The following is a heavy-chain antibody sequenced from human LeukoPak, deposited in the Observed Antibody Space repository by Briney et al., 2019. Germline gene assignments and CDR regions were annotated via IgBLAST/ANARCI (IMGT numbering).Heavy chain of an antibody. CDR1: GFTFSSYG. Sequence: GGSLRLSCSASGFTFSSYGMHWVRQAPGKGLEWVAVISYDGSNKYYADSVKGRFTISRDNSKNTLYLQMNSLRAEDTAVYYCAKDRVWYYDSSGYCFDYWGQGTLVTVSS. CDR2: ISYDGSNK. D-gene: IGHD3-22*01. CDR3: AKDRVWYYDSSGYCFDY. V-gene: IGHV3-30*18. J-gene: IGHJ4*02.